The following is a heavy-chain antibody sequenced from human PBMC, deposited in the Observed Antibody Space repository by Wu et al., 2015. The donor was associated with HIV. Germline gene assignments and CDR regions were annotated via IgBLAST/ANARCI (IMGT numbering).Heavy chain of an antibody. CDR1: GYTVSNYY. D-gene: IGHD3-10*01. J-gene: IGHJ4*02. CDR2: INPNSGGT. V-gene: IGHV1-2*02. CDR3: VTDSRDYNDENGFSYYYFDH. Sequence: QVQLVQSGAEVKKPGASVKVSCKASGYTVSNYYIHWIQQAPGLGLEWMGWINPNSGGTNYAQKFQGRVTMTRGSSISTAYMELSGLTSDDTAIYFCVTDSRDYNDENGFSYYYFDHWGQGTLVTVSS.